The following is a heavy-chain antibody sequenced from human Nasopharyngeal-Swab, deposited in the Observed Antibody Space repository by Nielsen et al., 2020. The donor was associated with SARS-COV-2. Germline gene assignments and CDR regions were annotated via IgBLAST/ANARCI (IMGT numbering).Heavy chain of an antibody. CDR1: GFTFSSYS. CDR3: ARGRVRHFDY. J-gene: IGHJ4*02. CDR2: ISSSGSTI. Sequence: GESLKISCAASGFTFSSYSMNWVRQAPGKGLEWVSSISSSGSTIYYADSVKGRFTISRDNAKNSLYLQMNSLRAEDTAVYYCARGRVRHFDYWGQGTLVTVSS. D-gene: IGHD4-23*01. V-gene: IGHV3-48*04.